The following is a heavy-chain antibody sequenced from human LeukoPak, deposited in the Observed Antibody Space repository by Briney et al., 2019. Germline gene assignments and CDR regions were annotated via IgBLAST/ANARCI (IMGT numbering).Heavy chain of an antibody. Sequence: GGSLRLSCAASGFTFHDAWMGWVRQAPGKGLEWVGRIKSSTDGGTTFYATPVKDRFTISRDDSKNTLYLQMNSLKTEDTAFYYCATDKPSHASGRNLWGQGTLVTVSS. CDR1: GFTFHDAW. CDR3: ATDKPSHASGRNL. D-gene: IGHD3-10*01. V-gene: IGHV3-15*01. J-gene: IGHJ5*02. CDR2: IKSSTDGGTT.